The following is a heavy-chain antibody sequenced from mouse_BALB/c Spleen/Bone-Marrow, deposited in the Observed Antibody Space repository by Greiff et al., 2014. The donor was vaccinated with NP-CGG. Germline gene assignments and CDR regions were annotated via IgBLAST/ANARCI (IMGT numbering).Heavy chain of an antibody. D-gene: IGHD4-1*01. CDR1: GYTFTTYY. Sequence: QVQLQQSGAELVKPGTSVKLSCKASGYTFTTYYMYWVKQRPGQGLEWIGEINPNNGGTNFKEKFKSKATLTVDKSSSTPYMQLSSLTSEDSAVYYCTRGRTWDFDYWGQGTTLTVSS. CDR3: TRGRTWDFDY. J-gene: IGHJ2*01. CDR2: INPNNGGT. V-gene: IGHV1S81*02.